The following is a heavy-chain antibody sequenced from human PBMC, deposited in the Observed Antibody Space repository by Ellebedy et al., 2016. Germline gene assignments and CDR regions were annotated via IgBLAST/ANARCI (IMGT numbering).Heavy chain of an antibody. Sequence: GGSLRLSXAASGFTFSSYAMHWVRQAPGKGLEWVAVIAPGENIQNYVDSVKGRFTISRDNAMNSVYLQMYSLTVEDTGVYFCTRDGREWSRDYWGQGALVTVSS. CDR2: IAPGENIQ. V-gene: IGHV3-30*04. D-gene: IGHD3-3*01. J-gene: IGHJ4*02. CDR3: TRDGREWSRDY. CDR1: GFTFSSYA.